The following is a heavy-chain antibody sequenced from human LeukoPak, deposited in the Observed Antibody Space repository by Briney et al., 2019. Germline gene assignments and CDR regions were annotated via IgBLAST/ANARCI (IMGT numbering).Heavy chain of an antibody. CDR3: VRKLTGTTYFDY. V-gene: IGHV3-48*03. D-gene: IGHD1-1*01. J-gene: IGHJ4*02. Sequence: GGSLRLSCATSGFTFTSYDMTWVRPAPGKGLEGVSYIHNSGSTIYYADSVKGRFTISRDNAKNSVYLQMNSLRAEDTAVYYCVRKLTGTTYFDYWGQGTLVTVSS. CDR1: GFTFTSYD. CDR2: IHNSGSTI.